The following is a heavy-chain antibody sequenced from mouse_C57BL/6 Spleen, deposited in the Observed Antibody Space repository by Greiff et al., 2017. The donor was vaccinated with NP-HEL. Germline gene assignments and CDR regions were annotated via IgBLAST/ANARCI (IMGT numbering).Heavy chain of an antibody. D-gene: IGHD1-1*01. CDR2: IYPNNGGT. J-gene: IGHJ2*01. Sequence: EVQLQQSGPELVKPGASVKMSCKASGYTFTDYNMHWVKQSPGKSLEWIGYIYPNNGGTSYNQKFKGKATLTANKSSSTAYMELRSLTSEESAVYYCAITTVNRYYFDYWGQGTTLTVSS. V-gene: IGHV1-22*01. CDR1: GYTFTDYN. CDR3: AITTVNRYYFDY.